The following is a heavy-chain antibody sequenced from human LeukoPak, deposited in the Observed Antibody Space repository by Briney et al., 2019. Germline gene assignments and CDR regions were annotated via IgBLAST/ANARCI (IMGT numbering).Heavy chain of an antibody. V-gene: IGHV3-33*01. CDR2: IWYDGSNK. CDR3: AGDGGSNWYYFDY. Sequence: PGGSLRLSCAASGFTFSSYGMHWVSQAPGKGLEWVAVIWYDGSNKYYADSVKGRFTISRDNSKNTLYLQMNSLRAEDTAVYYCAGDGGSNWYYFDYWGQGTLVTVSS. J-gene: IGHJ4*02. D-gene: IGHD1-26*01. CDR1: GFTFSSYG.